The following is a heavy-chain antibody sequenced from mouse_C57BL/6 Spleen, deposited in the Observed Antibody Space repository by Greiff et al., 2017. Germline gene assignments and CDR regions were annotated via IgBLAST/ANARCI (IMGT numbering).Heavy chain of an antibody. J-gene: IGHJ2*01. V-gene: IGHV1-15*01. D-gene: IGHD2-4*01. Sequence: VQLQQSGAELVRPGASVTLSCTASGYTFTDYEMHWVKQTPVHGLEWIGAIDPETGGTAYNQKFKGKAILTADKSSSTAYMELRSLTSEDSAVYYCTRLGGLRFDYWGQGTTLTVSS. CDR3: TRLGGLRFDY. CDR1: GYTFTDYE. CDR2: IDPETGGT.